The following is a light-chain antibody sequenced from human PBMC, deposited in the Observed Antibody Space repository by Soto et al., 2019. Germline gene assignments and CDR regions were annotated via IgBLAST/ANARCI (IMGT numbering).Light chain of an antibody. CDR2: DAS. V-gene: IGKV3-11*01. Sequence: EIVLKHSQATLSLSPGERATLSCRASQSVSSYLAWYQQKPGQAPRLLIYDASNRATGIPARFSGSGSGTDFTLSISSLEPEDYAVYYCQQRSNWPPPFAAVTKVDIK. CDR3: QQRSNWPPP. CDR1: QSVSSY. J-gene: IGKJ4*01.